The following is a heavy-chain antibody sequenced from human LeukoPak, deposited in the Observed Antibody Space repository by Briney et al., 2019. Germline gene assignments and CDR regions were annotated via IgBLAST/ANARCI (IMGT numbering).Heavy chain of an antibody. J-gene: IGHJ5*02. CDR1: GGSISSSSYY. Sequence: SETLSLTCTVSGGSISSSSYYWGWIRQPPGKGLEWIGSIYYSGSTYYNPSLKSRVTISVDTSKNQFSLKLSSVTAADTAVYYCARLLPLSLIVVARGIPGWFDPWGQGTLVTVSS. V-gene: IGHV4-39*01. CDR3: ARLLPLSLIVVARGIPGWFDP. D-gene: IGHD3-22*01. CDR2: IYYSGST.